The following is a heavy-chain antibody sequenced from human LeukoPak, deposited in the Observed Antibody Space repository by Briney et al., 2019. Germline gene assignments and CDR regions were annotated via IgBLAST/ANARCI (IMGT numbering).Heavy chain of an antibody. CDR3: ARDSSTSSLADP. CDR1: VYTFTNYY. V-gene: IGHV1-46*01. J-gene: IGHJ5*02. CDR2: IHPSGGST. D-gene: IGHD2-2*01. Sequence: ASVKVSCTVPVYTFTNYYLHWVRQAPGQGLEWMGIIHPSGGSTAYAQKFQGRVTMTRDTSTSTVYMELSSLRSEDTAVYYCARDSSTSSLADPWGQGTLVTVSS.